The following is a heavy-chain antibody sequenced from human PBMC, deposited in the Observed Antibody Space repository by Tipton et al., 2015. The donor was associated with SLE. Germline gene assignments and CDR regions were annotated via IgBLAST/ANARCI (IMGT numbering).Heavy chain of an antibody. D-gene: IGHD6-13*01. CDR3: ARGWYSRNWEWWFDP. V-gene: IGHV4-59*01. Sequence: TLSLTCTVSGGSISGYYWSWIRQPPGEGLEYLGYVYSSEDIHYNPSLKSRVTISLDTSKNQVSLKLTSVTAADTAVYYCARGWYSRNWEWWFDPWGQGTLVTVSS. J-gene: IGHJ5*02. CDR2: VYSSEDI. CDR1: GGSISGYY.